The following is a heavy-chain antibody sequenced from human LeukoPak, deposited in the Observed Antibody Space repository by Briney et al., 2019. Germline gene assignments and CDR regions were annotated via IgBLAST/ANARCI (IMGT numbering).Heavy chain of an antibody. D-gene: IGHD3-22*01. CDR2: IYTSGST. V-gene: IGHV4-4*09. CDR3: ARPKYDSSGYYFDY. J-gene: IGHJ4*02. Sequence: PSETLSFTCTVSGGSISSYYWSWIRQPPGKGLEWIGYIYTSGSTNYNPSLKSRVTISVDTSKNQFSLKLSSVTAADTAVYYCARPKYDSSGYYFDYWGQGTLVTVSS. CDR1: GGSISSYY.